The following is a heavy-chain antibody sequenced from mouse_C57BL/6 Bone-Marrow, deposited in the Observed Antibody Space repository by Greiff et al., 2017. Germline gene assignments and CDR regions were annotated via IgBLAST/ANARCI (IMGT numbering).Heavy chain of an antibody. J-gene: IGHJ4*01. D-gene: IGHD5-1*01. CDR1: GYTFTSYW. V-gene: IGHV1-7*01. CDR2: INPSSGYT. Sequence: QVQLQQSGAELAKPGASVKLSCKASGYTFTSYWMHWVKQRPGQGLEWIGYINPSSGYTKYNQKFKDKATLTADKSSSTAYMQLSSLTYEDAAVEYCSRSTKLVYYAMDYWGQGTSVTVSS. CDR3: SRSTKLVYYAMDY.